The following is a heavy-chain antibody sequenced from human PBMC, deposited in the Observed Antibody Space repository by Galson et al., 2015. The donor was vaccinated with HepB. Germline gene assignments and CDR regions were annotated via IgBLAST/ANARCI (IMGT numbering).Heavy chain of an antibody. J-gene: IGHJ4*02. V-gene: IGHV3-30*18. D-gene: IGHD2-2*02. CDR1: GFTFNSYD. CDR3: AKNAAEYQLLYPIDY. CDR2: ISYDGSNK. Sequence: SLRLSCAASGFTFNSYDMHWVRQAPGKGLEWVAVISYDGSNKYYADSVEGRFTISRDNSKNTLFLEMNSLRADDTALYYCAKNAAEYQLLYPIDYWGQGTLVTVSS.